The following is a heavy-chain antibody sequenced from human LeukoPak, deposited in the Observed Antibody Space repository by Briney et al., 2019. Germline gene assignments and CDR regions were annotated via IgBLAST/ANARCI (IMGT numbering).Heavy chain of an antibody. D-gene: IGHD2-21*02. CDR3: ARGGGAYCGSNCYRNFGF. Sequence: GGSLRLSCAASGITVSNDYMSWVRQAPGKGLEWVSVLYSGGSTYYADSVKGRFTISRDNSKNTLSLQMNSLRVEDTAVYYCARGGGAYCGSNCYRNFGFWGQGTLVSVSS. CDR1: GITVSNDY. V-gene: IGHV3-66*02. CDR2: LYSGGST. J-gene: IGHJ4*02.